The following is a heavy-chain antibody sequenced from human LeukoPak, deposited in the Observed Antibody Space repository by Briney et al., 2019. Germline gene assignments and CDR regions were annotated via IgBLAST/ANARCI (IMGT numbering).Heavy chain of an antibody. CDR1: GFTFSSYA. Sequence: PGGSLRLSCAASGFTFSSYAMSWVRQAPGKGLEWVSGISGSGGSTYYADSVKGRLTISRDNSKNTLYLQMNSLRAEDTAVYYCAKDRFEYDSSGYYGDWGQGTLVTVSS. CDR3: AKDRFEYDSSGYYGD. J-gene: IGHJ4*02. D-gene: IGHD3-22*01. V-gene: IGHV3-23*01. CDR2: ISGSGGST.